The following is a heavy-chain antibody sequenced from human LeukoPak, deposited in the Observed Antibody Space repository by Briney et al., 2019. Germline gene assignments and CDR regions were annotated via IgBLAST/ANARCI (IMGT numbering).Heavy chain of an antibody. CDR3: AVGTGYYFDY. J-gene: IGHJ4*02. D-gene: IGHD1-14*01. CDR2: INHSGST. CDR1: GGSFSGYY. V-gene: IGHV4-34*01. Sequence: PSETLSLTCAVYGGSFSGYYWSWIRQPPGKGLEWIGGINHSGSTNYNPSLKSRVTISVDTSKNQFSLKLSSVTAADTAVYYCAVGTGYYFDYWGQGTLVTVSS.